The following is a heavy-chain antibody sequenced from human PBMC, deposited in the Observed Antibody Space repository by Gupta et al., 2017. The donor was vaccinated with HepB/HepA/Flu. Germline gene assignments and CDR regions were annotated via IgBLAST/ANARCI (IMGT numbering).Heavy chain of an antibody. CDR3: ARDRFRYFDWLSNRSKDDAFDI. J-gene: IGHJ3*02. V-gene: IGHV1-2*04. Sequence: QVQLVQSGAEVKKPGASVKVSCKASGYTFTGYYMHWVRQAPGQGLEWMGWINPNSGGTNYAQKFQGWVTMTRDTSISTAYMELSRLRSDDTAVYYCARDRFRYFDWLSNRSKDDAFDIWGQGTMVTVSS. CDR2: INPNSGGT. D-gene: IGHD3-9*01. CDR1: GYTFTGYY.